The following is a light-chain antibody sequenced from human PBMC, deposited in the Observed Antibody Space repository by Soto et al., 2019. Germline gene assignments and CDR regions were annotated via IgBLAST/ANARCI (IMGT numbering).Light chain of an antibody. CDR2: TPN. V-gene: IGLV1-44*01. CDR1: RSNIGKNT. Sequence: QSVLTQPPSMSASPGQTITISCSGARSNIGKNTLNWFQQLPGTAPNLLISTPNHRPSGVRDRFSASQSGTSASLTISGLRSDDEADYYCAAWDDILNIVVFGGGTKVTVL. J-gene: IGLJ2*01. CDR3: AAWDDILNIVV.